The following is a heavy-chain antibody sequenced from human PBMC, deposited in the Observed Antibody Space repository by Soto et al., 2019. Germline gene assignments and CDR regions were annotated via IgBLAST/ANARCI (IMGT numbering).Heavy chain of an antibody. V-gene: IGHV3-30-3*01. D-gene: IGHD2-8*01. CDR3: ARSRNGAVPDSINF. CDR2: ISRDGSSK. J-gene: IGHJ4*02. Sequence: QVHLVESGGGVVPPGGSLRLSCAASGFTFSRYAMHWVRQAPGEGLEWGAVISRDGSSKYYGESVQGRFTVSRDNSTNTLYLSMTSLRPDDTAVFYCARSRNGAVPDSINFWGQGTLVTVSS. CDR1: GFTFSRYA.